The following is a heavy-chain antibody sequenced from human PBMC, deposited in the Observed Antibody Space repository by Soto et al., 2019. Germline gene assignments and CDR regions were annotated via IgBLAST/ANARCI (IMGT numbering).Heavy chain of an antibody. J-gene: IGHJ5*02. D-gene: IGHD2-21*01. Sequence: QVQLQESGPGLVKPSQTLSLTCTVSGGSISSGGYYWSWIRQHPGKGLEWIGYIYYSVSTYYNPSLKSRVTISVDTSKNQYSLKLSSVTAADTAVYYCARDLSPLAVGRNWFDPWGQGTLVTVSS. CDR3: ARDLSPLAVGRNWFDP. V-gene: IGHV4-31*03. CDR2: IYYSVST. CDR1: GGSISSGGYY.